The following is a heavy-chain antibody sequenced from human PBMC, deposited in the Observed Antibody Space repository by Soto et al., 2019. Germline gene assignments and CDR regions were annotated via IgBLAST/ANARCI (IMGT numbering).Heavy chain of an antibody. CDR2: MNSDGSTT. V-gene: IGHV3-74*01. J-gene: IGHJ4*02. CDR3: ATAEVDY. Sequence: PGGSLRLSCAASGFTFSNYAMHWVRQAPGKGLEWVSRMNSDGSTTNYADSVKGRFTVSRDNARNTLHLQMNSLRAEDTAVYYCATAEVDYWGPGTLVTVSS. CDR1: GFTFSNYA.